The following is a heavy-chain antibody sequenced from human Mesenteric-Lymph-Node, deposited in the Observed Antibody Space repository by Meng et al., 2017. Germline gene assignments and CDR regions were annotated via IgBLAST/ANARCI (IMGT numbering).Heavy chain of an antibody. D-gene: IGHD6-13*01. CDR3: ARDLAAAGT. CDR2: INPNSGGT. CDR1: GYTFTGYY. V-gene: IGHV1-2*06. J-gene: IGHJ4*02. Sequence: ASVKVSCKASGYTFTGYYMHWVRQAPGQGLEWMGRINPNSGGTNYAQKFQGRVTMTRDTSTSTVYMELSSLRSEDTAVYYCARDLAAAGTWGQGTLVTVSS.